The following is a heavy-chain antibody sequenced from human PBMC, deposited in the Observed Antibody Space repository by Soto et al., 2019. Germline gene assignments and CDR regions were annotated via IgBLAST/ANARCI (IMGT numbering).Heavy chain of an antibody. J-gene: IGHJ3*01. CDR1: GLTFSNYG. CDR2: IWHDGSQK. Sequence: QVQLVESGGGVVQPERSLRLSCVATGLTFSNYGIHWVRQDPGRGLEWVAVIWHDGSQKYSADSVRGGFTISRDNSRNSVYLQMNSLRAEDTAVYYCEGRDDPFHVWGQGTMVTVSS. V-gene: IGHV3-33*01. CDR3: EGRDDPFHV.